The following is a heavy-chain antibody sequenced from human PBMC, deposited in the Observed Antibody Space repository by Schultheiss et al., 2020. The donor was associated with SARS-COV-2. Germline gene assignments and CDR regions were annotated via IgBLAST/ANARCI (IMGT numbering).Heavy chain of an antibody. D-gene: IGHD4-23*01. CDR1: GYSISSGYY. Sequence: SETLSLTCAVSGYSISSGYYWSWIRQPPGKGLEWIGEINHSGSTNYNPSLKSRVTISVDTSKNQFSLKLSSVTAADTAVYYCARGGGNPGYYYYGMDVWGQAPTVTVSS. CDR2: INHSGST. J-gene: IGHJ6*02. CDR3: ARGGGNPGYYYYGMDV. V-gene: IGHV4-38-2*01.